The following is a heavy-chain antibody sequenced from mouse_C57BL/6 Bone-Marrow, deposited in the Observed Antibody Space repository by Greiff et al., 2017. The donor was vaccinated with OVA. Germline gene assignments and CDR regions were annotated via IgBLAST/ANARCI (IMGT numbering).Heavy chain of an antibody. CDR3: ARSGYRFAY. Sequence: QLQQSGPELVKPGASVKISCKASGYSFTGYYMNWVKQSPEMSLEWIGEINPSTGGTTYNQKFKAKATLTVDKSSSTAYMQLKSLTSEDSAVYYCARSGYRFAYWGQGTLVTVSA. CDR2: INPSTGGT. V-gene: IGHV1-42*01. D-gene: IGHD3-1*01. CDR1: GYSFTGYY. J-gene: IGHJ3*01.